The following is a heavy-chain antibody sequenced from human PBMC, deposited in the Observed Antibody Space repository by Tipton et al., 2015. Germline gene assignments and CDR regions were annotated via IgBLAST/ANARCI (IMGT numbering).Heavy chain of an antibody. CDR2: TFYSGST. CDR1: GASVTSGSFQ. D-gene: IGHD3-10*01. CDR3: ARDAGIYDNNGYGS. V-gene: IGHV4-61*01. Sequence: TLSLTCNVSGASVTSGSFQWTWIRQPPGKRLEWIGYTFYSGSTNYNPSLKSRITISIDTSKNQFFLKLRSVTAADTAVYFCARDAGIYDNNGYGSWGRGTLVTVSS. J-gene: IGHJ5*02.